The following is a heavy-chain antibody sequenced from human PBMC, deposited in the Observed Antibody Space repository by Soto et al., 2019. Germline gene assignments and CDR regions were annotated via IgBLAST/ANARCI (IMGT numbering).Heavy chain of an antibody. Sequence: PSAALSLTCTVSGGYISSYYWSWTRQPPGKGLEWIGYIYYSGSTNYNPSLKSRVTISVDTSKNQFSLKLSSVTAADTAVYYCARRYGSSFDYWGQGTLVTVSS. CDR3: ARRYGSSFDY. CDR2: IYYSGST. V-gene: IGHV4-59*08. D-gene: IGHD6-13*01. J-gene: IGHJ4*02. CDR1: GGYISSYY.